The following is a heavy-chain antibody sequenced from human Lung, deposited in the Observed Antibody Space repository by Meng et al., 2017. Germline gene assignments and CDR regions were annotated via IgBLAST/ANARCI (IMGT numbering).Heavy chain of an antibody. D-gene: IGHD6-19*01. Sequence: HVQHQQVRPRPLKPSDTPSPLCLFYGGSFRRLLRSWLRPHPRKGLGWIVEIIESGSTTYNPSLKSRANISVDTSKNKFSPRVTSVTAADRAVYYCVRCTYSSGWYLDYWGQGTLVTVSS. J-gene: IGHJ4*02. V-gene: IGHV4-34*02. CDR3: VRCTYSSGWYLDY. CDR2: IIESGST. CDR1: GGSFRRLL.